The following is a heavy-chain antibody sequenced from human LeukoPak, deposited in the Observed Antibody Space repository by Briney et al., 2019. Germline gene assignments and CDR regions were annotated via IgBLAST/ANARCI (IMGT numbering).Heavy chain of an antibody. Sequence: PSETLSLTCAVYGGSFSGYYWSWIRQPPGKGLEWIGEINHSGSTNYNPSLKSRVTISVDTSKNQFSLKLSSVTAADTAVYYCARRSSSWYLYYGMDVWGKGTTVTVSS. CDR2: INHSGST. D-gene: IGHD6-13*01. CDR3: ARRSSSWYLYYGMDV. V-gene: IGHV4-34*01. J-gene: IGHJ6*04. CDR1: GGSFSGYY.